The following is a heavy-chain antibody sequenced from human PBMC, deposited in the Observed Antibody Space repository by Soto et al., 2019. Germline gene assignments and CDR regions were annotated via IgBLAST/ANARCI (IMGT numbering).Heavy chain of an antibody. Sequence: QVQLVQSGAEVKKPGSSVKVSCKASGGTFSSYTISWVRQAPGQGLEWMGRIIPILGIANYAQKFQGRVTIPADKSTSTAYMELSRLRSEETAVYYCAMEYCSSTSCYRDYWGQGTLVTVSS. CDR2: IIPILGIA. J-gene: IGHJ4*02. CDR1: GGTFSSYT. D-gene: IGHD2-2*02. V-gene: IGHV1-69*02. CDR3: AMEYCSSTSCYRDY.